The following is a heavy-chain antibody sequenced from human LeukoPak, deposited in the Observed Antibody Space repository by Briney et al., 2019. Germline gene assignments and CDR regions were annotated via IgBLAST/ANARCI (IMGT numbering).Heavy chain of an antibody. D-gene: IGHD6-19*01. CDR2: IIPIFGTA. V-gene: IGHV1-69*05. CDR1: GGTFSSYA. J-gene: IGHJ5*01. CDR3: ARDGYSSGWFDY. Sequence: SVKVSCRASGGTFSSYAISWVRQAPGQGLEWMGRIIPIFGTANYAQKFQGRVTITTDESTSTAYMELSSLRSEDTAVYYCARDGYSSGWFDYWGQGTLVTVSS.